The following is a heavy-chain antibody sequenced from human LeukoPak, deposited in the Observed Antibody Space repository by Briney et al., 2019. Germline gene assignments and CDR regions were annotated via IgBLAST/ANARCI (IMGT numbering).Heavy chain of an antibody. CDR1: GGSISSYY. CDR2: IYTSGST. CDR3: ARATAGYYDFWSGYLGDAFDI. Sequence: PSETLSLTCTVSGGSISSYYWSWIRQPAGKGLEWIGRIYTSGSTNYNPSLKSRVTMSVDTSKNQFSLKLSSVTAADTAVYYCARATAGYYDFWSGYLGDAFDIWGQGTMVTVSS. J-gene: IGHJ3*02. V-gene: IGHV4-4*07. D-gene: IGHD3-3*01.